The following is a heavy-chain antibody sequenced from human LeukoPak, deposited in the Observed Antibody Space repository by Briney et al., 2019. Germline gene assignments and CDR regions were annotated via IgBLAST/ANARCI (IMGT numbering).Heavy chain of an antibody. Sequence: GASVKVSCKVSGYTLTELSMHWVRQAPGKGLEWMGGFDPEDGETIYAQKFQGRVTMTEDTSTDTAYMELSSLRSGDTAVYYCATAAPGRYSYGRFDYWGQGTLVTVSS. CDR2: FDPEDGET. CDR3: ATAAPGRYSYGRFDY. J-gene: IGHJ4*02. D-gene: IGHD5-18*01. CDR1: GYTLTELS. V-gene: IGHV1-24*01.